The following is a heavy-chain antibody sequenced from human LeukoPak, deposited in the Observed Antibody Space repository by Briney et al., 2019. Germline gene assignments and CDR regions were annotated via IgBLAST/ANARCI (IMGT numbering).Heavy chain of an antibody. CDR1: GGSISSYY. CDR3: ARGSYYNYFDY. CDR2: IYYSGST. Sequence: SETLSLTCTVSGGSISSYYWSWIRQPPGKGLEWIGYIYYSGSTNYNPSLKSRGTISVDTSKNQFSLKLSSVTAADTAVYYCARGSYYNYFDYWGQGTLVTVSS. D-gene: IGHD3-10*01. V-gene: IGHV4-59*01. J-gene: IGHJ4*02.